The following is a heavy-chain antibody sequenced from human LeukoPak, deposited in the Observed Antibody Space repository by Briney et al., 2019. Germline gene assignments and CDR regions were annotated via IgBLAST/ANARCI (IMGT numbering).Heavy chain of an antibody. V-gene: IGHV3-7*01. CDR2: IKQDGSEK. J-gene: IGHJ4*02. D-gene: IGHD2-2*02. CDR1: RFTFSSYW. Sequence: GGSLRLSCAASRFTFSSYWMSWVRQAPGKGLEWVANIKQDGSEKYYVDSVKGRFTISRDNAKNSLYLQMNSLRAEDTAVYYCARDDCSSTSCYRINDWGQGTLVTVSS. CDR3: ARDDCSSTSCYRIND.